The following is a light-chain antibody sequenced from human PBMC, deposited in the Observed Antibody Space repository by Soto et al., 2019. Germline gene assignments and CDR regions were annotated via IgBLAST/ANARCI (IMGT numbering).Light chain of an antibody. Sequence: QSVLTQPPSASGTPGQRVTISCSGSSSNIGVNYVYWYLQLPGTAPKLLIYRNTHRPSGVPDRFSGSKSGTSASLAISGRRYEDEADYYCAAWDDSLDGPVFGTGTQMTVL. CDR1: SSNIGVNY. V-gene: IGLV1-47*01. CDR2: RNT. J-gene: IGLJ1*01. CDR3: AAWDDSLDGPV.